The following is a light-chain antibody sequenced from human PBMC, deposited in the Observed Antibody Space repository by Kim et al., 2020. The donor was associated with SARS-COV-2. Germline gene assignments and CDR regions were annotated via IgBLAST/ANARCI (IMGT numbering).Light chain of an antibody. J-gene: IGLJ1*01. V-gene: IGLV3-19*01. CDR1: SLRSYY. CDR3: NSRDSSGNYLGV. Sequence: SSELTQDPAVSVALGQTVRITCQGDSLRSYYASWYQQKPGQAPVLVIYGKNNRPSGIPDRFSGSSSGNTASLTITGAQAEDEADYYCNSRDSSGNYLGVFGTGTKVTVL. CDR2: GKN.